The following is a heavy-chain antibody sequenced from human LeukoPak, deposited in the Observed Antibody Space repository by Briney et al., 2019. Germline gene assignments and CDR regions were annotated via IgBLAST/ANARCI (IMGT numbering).Heavy chain of an antibody. D-gene: IGHD3-3*01. CDR1: GFTFSSYG. CDR3: ARGLEWLSTPYYFDY. V-gene: IGHV3-30*03. CDR2: ISYDGSDK. J-gene: IGHJ4*02. Sequence: PGGSLRLSCAASGFTFSSYGMHWVRQAPGKGLEWVAVISYDGSDKYYADSVKGRFTISRDNSKNTLHLQMISLRAEDTALYHCARGLEWLSTPYYFDYWGQGTLVTVSS.